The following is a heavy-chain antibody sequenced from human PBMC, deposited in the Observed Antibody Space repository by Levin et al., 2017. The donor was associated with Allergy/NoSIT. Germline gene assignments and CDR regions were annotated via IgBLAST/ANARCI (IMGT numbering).Heavy chain of an antibody. CDR1: GFTFSRYW. Sequence: GGSLRLSCAASGFTFSRYWMSWVRQVAGKGLEWVANIKDDGSQTYYVDSMKGRFTISRDNPKNSLYLQMNNLRAEDTAVYYGARDGGTATNPDYWGQGTPVTVSA. D-gene: IGHD5-24*01. CDR2: IKDDGSQT. J-gene: IGHJ4*02. V-gene: IGHV3-7*01. CDR3: ARDGGTATNPDY.